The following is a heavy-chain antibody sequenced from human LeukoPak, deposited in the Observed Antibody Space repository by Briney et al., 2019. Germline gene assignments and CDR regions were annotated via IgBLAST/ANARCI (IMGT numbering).Heavy chain of an antibody. V-gene: IGHV3-74*01. CDR2: INTDGSST. CDR1: GFTFSSYW. Sequence: PGGSLRLSCAASGFTFSSYWMHWVRQAPGKGLVWVSRINTDGSSTSYADSVKGRFTISRDNAKNTLYLQINSLRAEDTAVYYCARESLLIAAPFDYWGQGTLVTVSS. J-gene: IGHJ4*02. CDR3: ARESLLIAAPFDY. D-gene: IGHD6-6*01.